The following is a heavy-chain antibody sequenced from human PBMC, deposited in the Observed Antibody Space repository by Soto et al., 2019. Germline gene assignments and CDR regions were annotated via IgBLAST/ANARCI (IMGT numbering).Heavy chain of an antibody. Sequence: QVQLVQSGSEVRKPGSSVKVSCKASGGTFSSDAFSWVRQAPGQGLEWMGGIIPTSGTANYAQKFQGRATITADESTSTAYMELSSVTSEDTAVYFCARGQGYCSGGICYYYYYGMDVWGQGTTVTVSS. D-gene: IGHD2-15*01. J-gene: IGHJ6*02. CDR2: IIPTSGTA. CDR3: ARGQGYCSGGICYYYYYGMDV. V-gene: IGHV1-69*01. CDR1: GGTFSSDA.